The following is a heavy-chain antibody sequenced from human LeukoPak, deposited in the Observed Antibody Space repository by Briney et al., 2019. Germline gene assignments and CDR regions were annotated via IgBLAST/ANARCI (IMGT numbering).Heavy chain of an antibody. Sequence: ASVKVSCKASGYTFTSYGISWVRQAPGQGLEWMGWMSAYNGSTNYAQKLQGRVTMTTDTSTSTAYMELRSLRSDDTAVYYCARGNTMISGVDWFDPWGQGTLVTVSS. D-gene: IGHD3-22*01. CDR2: MSAYNGST. V-gene: IGHV1-18*01. CDR3: ARGNTMISGVDWFDP. CDR1: GYTFTSYG. J-gene: IGHJ5*02.